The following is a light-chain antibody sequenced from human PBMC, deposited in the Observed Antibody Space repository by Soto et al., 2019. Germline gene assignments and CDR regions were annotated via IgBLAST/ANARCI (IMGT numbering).Light chain of an antibody. Sequence: EMVMTQSPATLSVSPGERATLSCRASQSLSSNLAWYQQRPGQGPRLLIYGASTRATGIPARFSGSGFGTEFTLTISSLQSEDFVVYYCQHYNDWPISFGQGTRLVI. CDR3: QHYNDWPIS. V-gene: IGKV3-15*01. J-gene: IGKJ5*01. CDR2: GAS. CDR1: QSLSSN.